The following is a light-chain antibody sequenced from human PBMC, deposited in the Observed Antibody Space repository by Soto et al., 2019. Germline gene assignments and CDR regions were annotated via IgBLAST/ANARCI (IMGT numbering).Light chain of an antibody. Sequence: QAVVTQEPSLTVSPGGTVTLTCGSSTGAVTSGHYPYWFQQKPGQAPRTLIYDTSNKHSWTPARFSGSLLGGKAALTLSGAQPEDEAEYYCLLSYSGANYLFGTGTKVTVL. CDR2: DTS. CDR3: LLSYSGANYL. CDR1: TGAVTSGHY. V-gene: IGLV7-46*01. J-gene: IGLJ1*01.